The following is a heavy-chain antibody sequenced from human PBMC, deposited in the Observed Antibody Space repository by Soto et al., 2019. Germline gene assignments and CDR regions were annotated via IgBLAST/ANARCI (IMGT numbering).Heavy chain of an antibody. D-gene: IGHD2-2*01. V-gene: IGHV1-18*01. CDR2: ISTYTGNT. CDR3: ARVPLVVVPAASLFWFDP. CDR1: GYTFDTYG. J-gene: IGHJ5*02. Sequence: ASVKVSCKASGYTFDTYGISWVRQAPGQGLEWMGWISTYTGNTDYAQSLQGRVTMTTDTSSSTAYMELRSLRSDDTAVYYCARVPLVVVPAASLFWFDPWGQGTLVTVSS.